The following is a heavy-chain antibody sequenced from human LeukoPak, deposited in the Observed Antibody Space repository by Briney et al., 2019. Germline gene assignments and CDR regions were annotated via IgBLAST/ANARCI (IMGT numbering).Heavy chain of an antibody. CDR1: GFTFSSYG. J-gene: IGHJ4*02. CDR3: AKGEGVEMATIFY. V-gene: IGHV3-30*18. D-gene: IGHD5-24*01. CDR2: ISYDGSNK. Sequence: PGRSLRLSCATSGFTFSSYGMHWVRQAPGKGLECVAVISYDGSNKYSADSVKGRFTISRDNSKNTLYLQMNSLRAEDTAVYYCAKGEGVEMATIFYWGQGTLVTVSS.